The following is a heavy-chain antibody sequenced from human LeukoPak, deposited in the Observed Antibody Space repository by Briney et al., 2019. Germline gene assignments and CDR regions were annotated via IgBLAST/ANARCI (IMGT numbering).Heavy chain of an antibody. J-gene: IGHJ4*02. CDR2: ISTSSSYI. D-gene: IGHD3-10*01. V-gene: IGHV3-21*01. CDR1: GFTFSSYS. Sequence: GGSLRLSCAASGFTFSSYSMNWDRQATGKGLEWVSSISTSSSYIYYADSVKGRFTISRDNAKNSLYLQMNSLRAEDTAVYYCARFYGSGSYYTNYFDYWGQGTLVTVSS. CDR3: ARFYGSGSYYTNYFDY.